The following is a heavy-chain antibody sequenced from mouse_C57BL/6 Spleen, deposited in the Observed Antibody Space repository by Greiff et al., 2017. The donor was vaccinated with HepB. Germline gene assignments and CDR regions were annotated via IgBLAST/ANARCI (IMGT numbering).Heavy chain of an antibody. V-gene: IGHV5-17*01. Sequence: EVQLVESGGGLVKPGGSLKLSCAASGFTFSDYGMHWVRQAPEKGLEWVAYISSGSSTIYYADTVKGRFTISRDNAKNTLFLQMTSLRSEDTAMYYCASTTVDWYFDVWGTGTTVTVSS. D-gene: IGHD1-1*01. J-gene: IGHJ1*03. CDR1: GFTFSDYG. CDR3: ASTTVDWYFDV. CDR2: ISSGSSTI.